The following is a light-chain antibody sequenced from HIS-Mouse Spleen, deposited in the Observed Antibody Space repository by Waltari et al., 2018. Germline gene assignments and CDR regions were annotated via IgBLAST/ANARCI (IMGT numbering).Light chain of an antibody. Sequence: DIVMTQSPDSLAVSLGERATINCKSSQSFLYSSNNKNYLAWYQQKPGQPPTLLIYWASTRESGVPDRFSGSGSGTDFTLTISSLQAEDVAVYYCQQYYSTPWTFGQGTKVEIK. CDR1: QSFLYSSNNKNY. V-gene: IGKV4-1*01. CDR2: WAS. J-gene: IGKJ1*01. CDR3: QQYYSTPWT.